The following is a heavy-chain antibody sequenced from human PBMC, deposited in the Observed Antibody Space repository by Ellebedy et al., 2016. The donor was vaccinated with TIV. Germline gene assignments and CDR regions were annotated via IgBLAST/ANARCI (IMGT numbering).Heavy chain of an antibody. Sequence: GESLKISXKGSGYSFTSYWIGWVRQMPGKGLEWMGIIYPGDSDTRYSPSFQGQVTISADKSISTAYLQWSSLKASDTAMYYCARPSFLVGADSNFDYWGQGTLVTVSS. CDR3: ARPSFLVGADSNFDY. D-gene: IGHD1-26*01. J-gene: IGHJ4*02. CDR2: IYPGDSDT. V-gene: IGHV5-51*01. CDR1: GYSFTSYW.